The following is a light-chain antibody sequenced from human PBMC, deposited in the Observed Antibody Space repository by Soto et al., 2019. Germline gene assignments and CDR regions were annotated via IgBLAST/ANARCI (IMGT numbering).Light chain of an antibody. CDR2: DTS. V-gene: IGKV3-15*01. Sequence: EIVMTQSPATLSVSPGARATLSCRASQYISSNLAWYQQKPGQAPRLLIYDTSTRASGIPARFSGSGSGTEFTLTISSLRSEDFALYYCQQYHYWWAFGQGTKVDIK. J-gene: IGKJ1*01. CDR1: QYISSN. CDR3: QQYHYWWA.